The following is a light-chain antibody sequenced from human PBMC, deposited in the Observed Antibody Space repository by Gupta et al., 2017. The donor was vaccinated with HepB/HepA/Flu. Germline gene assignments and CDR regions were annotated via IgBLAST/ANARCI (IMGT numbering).Light chain of an antibody. Sequence: DIQMTQSPSTLSVSEGDRVTITCRASQSINSWLAWYQQKPGKAPKLLIYKASSLESGVPSRFSGSGSGTEFTLTINSLQPDDFATYYCQQYNSYSGTFGQGTKVEIK. CDR2: KAS. CDR3: QQYNSYSGT. J-gene: IGKJ1*01. V-gene: IGKV1-5*03. CDR1: QSINSW.